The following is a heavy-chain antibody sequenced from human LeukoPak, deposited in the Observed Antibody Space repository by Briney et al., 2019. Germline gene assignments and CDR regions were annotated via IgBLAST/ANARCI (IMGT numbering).Heavy chain of an antibody. J-gene: IGHJ4*02. CDR1: GGSFSGYY. V-gene: IGHV3-11*04. CDR2: LSRSTTII. D-gene: IGHD6-19*01. CDR3: ARSGWYDDFDY. Sequence: LSLTCAVYGGSFSGYYWTWIRQAPGKGLEWISYLSRSTTIIYYADSVKGRFTISRDNAKSSLYLQMNSLRAEDTAMYYCARSGWYDDFDYLGQGTLVTVSS.